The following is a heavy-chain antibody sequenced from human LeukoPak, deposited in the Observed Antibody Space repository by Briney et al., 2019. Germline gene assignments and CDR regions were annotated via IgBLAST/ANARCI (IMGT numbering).Heavy chain of an antibody. CDR3: AREGDSSGYYSPQYYYGMDV. CDR2: IRQDGSEK. D-gene: IGHD3-22*01. V-gene: IGHV3-7*01. CDR1: GFTFSSYW. J-gene: IGHJ6*02. Sequence: GGSLRLSCAASGFTFSSYWMSWVRQAPGKGLEWVANIRQDGSEKYYVDSVKGRFTISRDNAKNSLYLQMNSLRAEDTAVYYCAREGDSSGYYSPQYYYGMDVWGQGTTVTVSS.